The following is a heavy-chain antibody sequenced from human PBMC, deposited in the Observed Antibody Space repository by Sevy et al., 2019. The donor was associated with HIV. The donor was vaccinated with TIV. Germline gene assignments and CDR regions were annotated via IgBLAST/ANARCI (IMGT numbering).Heavy chain of an antibody. CDR2: IKQDGSVK. J-gene: IGHJ4*02. D-gene: IGHD3-22*01. CDR3: ARVKDDSSGYRFDY. CDR1: GFTFSRYW. V-gene: IGHV3-7*01. Sequence: GGSLRLSCAASGFTFSRYWMSWVRQAPGKGLEWVANIKQDGSVKYYVDSVKGRFTISRDNAKNSLYLQMNSLRADDTAVYYCARVKDDSSGYRFDYWGQGTLVTVSS.